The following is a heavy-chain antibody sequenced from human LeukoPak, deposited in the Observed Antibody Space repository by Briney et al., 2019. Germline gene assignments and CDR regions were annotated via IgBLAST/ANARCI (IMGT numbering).Heavy chain of an antibody. CDR2: ISSSSMTI. Sequence: GGSPRLSCAASGFTFSSYSMNWVRQAPGKGLEWVSYISSSSMTIYYADSVKGRFTVSRDNAKNSLYLQVNSLRAEDTAVYYCAKGSYGSGSYPGDYWGQGTLVTVSS. J-gene: IGHJ4*02. CDR1: GFTFSSYS. V-gene: IGHV3-48*01. D-gene: IGHD3-10*01. CDR3: AKGSYGSGSYPGDY.